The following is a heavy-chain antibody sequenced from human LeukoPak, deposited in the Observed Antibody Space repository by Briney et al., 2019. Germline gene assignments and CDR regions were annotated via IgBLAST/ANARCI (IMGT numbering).Heavy chain of an antibody. CDR2: IYHGGST. CDR3: ARTDSSYRGYFGY. J-gene: IGHJ4*02. V-gene: IGHV4-30-2*01. D-gene: IGHD3-22*01. CDR1: GGSISSGGYS. Sequence: SETLSLTCAVSGGSISSGGYSWSWIRQPPGKGLEWIGYIYHGGSTYYNPSLKSRVTISVDRSKNQFSLKLSSVTAADTAAYYCARTDSSYRGYFGYWGQGTLVTVSS.